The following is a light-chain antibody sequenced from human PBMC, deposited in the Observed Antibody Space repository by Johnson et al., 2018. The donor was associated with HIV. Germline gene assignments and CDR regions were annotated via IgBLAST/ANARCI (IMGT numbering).Light chain of an antibody. CDR2: ENN. J-gene: IGLJ1*01. Sequence: QSVLTQPPSVSAAPGQKVTISCSGSSSNIGNNYVSWYQQLPGTAPKLLIYENNKRPSGIPDRFSGSKSGTSATLGITALQTGDEADYYCGTWASSLSALYVFGTGTKVTVL. CDR1: SSNIGNNY. V-gene: IGLV1-51*02. CDR3: GTWASSLSALYV.